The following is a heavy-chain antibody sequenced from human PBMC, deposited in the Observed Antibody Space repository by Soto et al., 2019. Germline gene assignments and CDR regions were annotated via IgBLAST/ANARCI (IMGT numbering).Heavy chain of an antibody. D-gene: IGHD3-22*01. Sequence: PGGSLRLSCAASGFTFSNYAMSWVRRAPGKGLEWVSGISGSGGSTYHADSVKGRFTISRDNSKNSLYLQMNSLRAEDTALYYCAKQLHYDVLSYYFDYWGQGTLVTVSS. CDR2: ISGSGGST. V-gene: IGHV3-23*01. CDR1: GFTFSNYA. CDR3: AKQLHYDVLSYYFDY. J-gene: IGHJ4*02.